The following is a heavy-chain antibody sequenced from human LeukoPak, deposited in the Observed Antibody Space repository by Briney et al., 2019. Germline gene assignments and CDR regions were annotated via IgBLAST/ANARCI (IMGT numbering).Heavy chain of an antibody. J-gene: IGHJ3*02. CDR3: ASSKDYYGSGKDAFDI. V-gene: IGHV3-53*01. CDR1: GFTVSSNS. Sequence: GGSLRLSRTVSGFTVSSNSMSWVRQAPGKGLEWVSFIYSDNTHYSDSVKGRFTISRDNSKNTLYLQMNSLRAEDTAVYYCASSKDYYGSGKDAFDIWGQGTMVTVSS. CDR2: IYSDNT. D-gene: IGHD3-10*01.